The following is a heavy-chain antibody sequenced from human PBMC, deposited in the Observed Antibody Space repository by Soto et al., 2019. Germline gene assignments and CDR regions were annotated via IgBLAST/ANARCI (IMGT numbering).Heavy chain of an antibody. J-gene: IGHJ6*03. Sequence: PGGSLRLSCAASGFTFTTYAMSWVRQAPGKGLEWVSDISGSGGITYYADSVKGRFTISRDSSKNTLYLQMNSLRAEDTAVYYCARDRAEATDYYYYYMDVWGKGTTVTVSS. CDR3: ARDRAEATDYYYYYMDV. CDR1: GFTFTTYA. CDR2: ISGSGGIT. D-gene: IGHD6-25*01. V-gene: IGHV3-23*01.